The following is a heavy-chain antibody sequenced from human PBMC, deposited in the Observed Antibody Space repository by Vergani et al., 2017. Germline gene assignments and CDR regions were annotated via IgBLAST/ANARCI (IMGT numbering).Heavy chain of an antibody. Sequence: EVQLVQSGAEVKKPGESLKISCKGSGYSFTSYWIGWVRQMPGKGLEWMGIIYPGDSDTRYSPSFQGQVTISADKSISTAYLQWSSLKASDTTMYYCGRPVNPGSCSSTNCQDYGGQGTLVTVSS. CDR2: IYPGDSDT. J-gene: IGHJ4*02. D-gene: IGHD2-2*01. CDR3: GRPVNPGSCSSTNCQDY. CDR1: GYSFTSYW. V-gene: IGHV5-51*01.